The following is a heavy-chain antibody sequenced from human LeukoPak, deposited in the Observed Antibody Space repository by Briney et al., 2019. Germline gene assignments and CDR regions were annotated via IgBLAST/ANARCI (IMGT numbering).Heavy chain of an antibody. CDR3: AKEYSSSSVSAFDI. CDR2: ISYDGSNK. D-gene: IGHD6-6*01. V-gene: IGHV3-30-3*02. Sequence: QPGGSLRLSCAASGFTFSSYAMHWVRQAPGKGLEWVAVISYDGSNKYYADSVKGRFTISRDNSQNTLYLQMNSLRAEDTAVYYCAKEYSSSSVSAFDIWGQGTMVTVSS. J-gene: IGHJ3*02. CDR1: GFTFSSYA.